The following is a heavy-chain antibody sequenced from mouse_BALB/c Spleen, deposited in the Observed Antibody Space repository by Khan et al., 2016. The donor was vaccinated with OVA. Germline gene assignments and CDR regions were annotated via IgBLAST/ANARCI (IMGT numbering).Heavy chain of an antibody. CDR2: INPHIGET. D-gene: IGHD2-1*01. V-gene: IGHV1-20*02. CDR3: TRIYRIDLDY. CDR1: GYSFTGYF. J-gene: IGHJ2*01. Sequence: VQLQQSGPELVRPGASVKISCKASGYSFTGYFMNWVMESHGKSLEWIGRINPHIGETFYNQRFKDKATLTVDESSSTAPMELRSLASEDSAVDYGTRIYRIDLDYWAQGTTLTVSS.